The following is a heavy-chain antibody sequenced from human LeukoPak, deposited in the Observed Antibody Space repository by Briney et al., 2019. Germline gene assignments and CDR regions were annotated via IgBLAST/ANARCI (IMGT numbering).Heavy chain of an antibody. D-gene: IGHD3-9*01. J-gene: IGHJ4*02. CDR2: INHSGST. Sequence: KPSETLSPTCAVYGGSFSGYYWSWIRQPPGKGLEWIGEINHSGSTNYNPSLKSRVTISVDTSKNQFSLKLSSVTAADTAVYYCARGNFVLRYFDWFDYWGQGTLVTVSS. CDR1: GGSFSGYY. V-gene: IGHV4-34*01. CDR3: ARGNFVLRYFDWFDY.